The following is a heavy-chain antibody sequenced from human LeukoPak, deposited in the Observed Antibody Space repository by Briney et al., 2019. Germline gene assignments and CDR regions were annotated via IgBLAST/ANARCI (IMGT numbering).Heavy chain of an antibody. D-gene: IGHD3-22*01. J-gene: IGHJ3*02. V-gene: IGHV3-23*01. CDR1: GFTFSSYA. Sequence: GGSLRLSCAASGFTFSSYAMTWVRQPPGKELEWVPTISGSGGRTYYADSVKGRFTISRDDSKNTLYLQMNSLRAEDTAVYYCAKVRTMIAVAFDIWGQGTMVTVSS. CDR2: ISGSGGRT. CDR3: AKVRTMIAVAFDI.